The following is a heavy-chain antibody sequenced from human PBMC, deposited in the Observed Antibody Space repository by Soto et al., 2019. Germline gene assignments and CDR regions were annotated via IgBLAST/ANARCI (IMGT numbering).Heavy chain of an antibody. V-gene: IGHV3-23*01. CDR3: AKDRGFIDPFDY. J-gene: IGHJ4*02. D-gene: IGHD3-16*02. CDR1: GFAFSSYA. CDR2: ISGSTSGT. Sequence: EVQLLESGGGLVQPGGSLRLSCAASGFAFSSYAMSWVRQALGKGLAWVSSISGSTSGTYYADAVKGRFTISRDNSNHTLYPQMNSLRAEDTAVYCCAKDRGFIDPFDYWGQGALVTVAS.